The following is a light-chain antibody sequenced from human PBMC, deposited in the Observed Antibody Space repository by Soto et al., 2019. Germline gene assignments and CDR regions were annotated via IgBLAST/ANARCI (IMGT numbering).Light chain of an antibody. CDR2: GTF. Sequence: EIALTQSPGTLSLSPGERATLSCRASQSVGSRFLAWYQQKPGQAPRLLISGTFSRATGIPDRFSGSGSGTEFTLTISSLQSEDFAEYHCQQYGSSPPTFGQGTKVDIK. CDR1: QSVGSRF. J-gene: IGKJ1*01. V-gene: IGKV3-20*01. CDR3: QQYGSSPPT.